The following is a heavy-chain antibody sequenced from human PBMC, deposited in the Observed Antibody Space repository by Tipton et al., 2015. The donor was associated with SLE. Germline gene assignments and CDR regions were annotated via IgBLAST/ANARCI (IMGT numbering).Heavy chain of an antibody. D-gene: IGHD3-16*01. CDR1: GFTLSNYA. CDR3: ARDLTGGKDS. CDR2: INPSDGTT. J-gene: IGHJ5*02. V-gene: IGHV3-23*01. Sequence: SLRLSCAASGFTLSNYAMCWVRQAPGEGLGWVSAINPSDGTTYYADSVRGRFTISRDNTKNTLYLQMDSLRAEDTAVYYCARDLTGGKDSWGQGTLLTVAS.